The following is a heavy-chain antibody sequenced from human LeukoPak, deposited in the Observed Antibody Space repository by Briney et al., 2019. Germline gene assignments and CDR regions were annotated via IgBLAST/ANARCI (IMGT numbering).Heavy chain of an antibody. CDR3: AKDITMIVVAAFDY. CDR2: ISGSGGST. Sequence: GGSRRLSCAASGFTFSSYAMSWVRQAPGKGLDGVSAISGSGGSTYYADSVKGRLTISRDNSKNTLYLQMNSLRAEDTAVYYCAKDITMIVVAAFDYWGQGTLVTVSS. J-gene: IGHJ4*02. CDR1: GFTFSSYA. D-gene: IGHD3-22*01. V-gene: IGHV3-23*01.